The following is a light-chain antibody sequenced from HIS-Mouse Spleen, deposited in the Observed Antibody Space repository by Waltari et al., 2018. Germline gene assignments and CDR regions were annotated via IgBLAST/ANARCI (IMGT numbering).Light chain of an antibody. CDR1: SSDVGSYNL. V-gene: IGLV2-23*02. Sequence: QSALTQPASVSGSPGQSITISCTGTSSDVGSYNLVSWYQQHPGKAPKLMIYDVSKRRSGGAYSCSGSKSGNKTALTISWLQAEDDAADYCCCYYGGSSTVVFGGGTKLTVL. CDR2: DVS. CDR3: CCYYGGSSTVV. J-gene: IGLJ3*02.